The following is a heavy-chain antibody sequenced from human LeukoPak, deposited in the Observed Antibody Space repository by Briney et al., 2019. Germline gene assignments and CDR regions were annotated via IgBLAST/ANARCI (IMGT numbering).Heavy chain of an antibody. CDR1: GGSIGTSAYY. CDR3: ARGRYSYGWNES. J-gene: IGHJ5*02. V-gene: IGHV4-31*03. Sequence: PSETLSLTCTVSGGSIGTSAYYWNWIRQHPGKGLEWIGFISDSGSTLYNPSLKSRVTISSDTSKNQFSLKLTSVTAADMAVYYCARGRYSYGWNESWGQGTLVTVSS. CDR2: ISDSGST. D-gene: IGHD1-1*01.